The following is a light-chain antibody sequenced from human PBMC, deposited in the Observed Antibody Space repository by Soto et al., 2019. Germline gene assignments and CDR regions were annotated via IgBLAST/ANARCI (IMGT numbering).Light chain of an antibody. CDR1: QSVSSSH. CDR2: GAS. Sequence: EIGLTQSPGTLSLSPGERATLSSRASQSVSSSHLAWYQQKPGHAPRLPIYGASSRATGIPDRFSGSGSGTDFTLTISRLEPEDFAVYYCQTYGSSPPWTFGQGTKVDIK. CDR3: QTYGSSPPWT. V-gene: IGKV3-20*01. J-gene: IGKJ1*01.